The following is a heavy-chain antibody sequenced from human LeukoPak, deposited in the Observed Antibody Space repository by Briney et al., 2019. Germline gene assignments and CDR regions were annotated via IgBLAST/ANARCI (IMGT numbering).Heavy chain of an antibody. Sequence: GGSLRLSCAASGFTFSSYWMSWVRQAPGKGLEWVANIKQDGSEKYYVDSVKGRFTISRDNAKNSLYLQMNSLRAEDTAVYYCARDGASGYDDVGFDYWGQGTLVTVSS. V-gene: IGHV3-7*01. CDR1: GFTFSSYW. CDR2: IKQDGSEK. D-gene: IGHD5-12*01. J-gene: IGHJ4*02. CDR3: ARDGASGYDDVGFDY.